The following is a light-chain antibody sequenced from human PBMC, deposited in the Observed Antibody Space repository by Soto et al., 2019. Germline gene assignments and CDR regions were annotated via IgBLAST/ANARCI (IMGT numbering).Light chain of an antibody. CDR3: HQSNSHST. V-gene: IGKV1-5*03. J-gene: IGKJ1*01. CDR2: KAS. Sequence: SALSATVTGRVPMTFRSSQNFDGRLAWYQQKPGKAPKLLIYKASRLESGVPSRFRGSGSGTDFTLPISCLQADDFPTYSRHQSNSHSTFGLGTKVDIK. CDR1: QNFDGR.